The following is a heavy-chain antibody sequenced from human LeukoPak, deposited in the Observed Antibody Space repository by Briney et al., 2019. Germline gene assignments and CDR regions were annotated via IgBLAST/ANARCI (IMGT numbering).Heavy chain of an antibody. J-gene: IGHJ4*02. CDR2: IKQDGSEK. Sequence: GGSLRLSCAASGFTFSIYSMNWVRQAPGKGLEWVANIKQDGSEKYYVDSVKGRFTISRDNAKNSLYLQMNSLRAEDTAVYYCASVKYQLLEFDYWGQGTLVTVSS. V-gene: IGHV3-7*01. D-gene: IGHD2-2*01. CDR1: GFTFSIYS. CDR3: ASVKYQLLEFDY.